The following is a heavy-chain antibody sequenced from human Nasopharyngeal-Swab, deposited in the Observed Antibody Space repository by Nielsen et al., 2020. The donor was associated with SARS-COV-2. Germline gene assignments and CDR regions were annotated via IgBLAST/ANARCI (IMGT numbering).Heavy chain of an antibody. J-gene: IGHJ6*02. D-gene: IGHD3-3*01. Sequence: GESLKISCAASEFTCSNYWMHWVRQAPGKGLVWVSRINSDGSTTNYADSVKGRFTISRDNAKNSLYLQMNSLRAEDTAVYYCARDGLDYDFWSAYFMDVWGQGTTVTVSS. V-gene: IGHV3-74*01. CDR1: EFTCSNYW. CDR2: INSDGSTT. CDR3: ARDGLDYDFWSAYFMDV.